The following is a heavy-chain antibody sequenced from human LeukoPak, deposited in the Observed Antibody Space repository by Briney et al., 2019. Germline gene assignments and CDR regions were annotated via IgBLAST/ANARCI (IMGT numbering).Heavy chain of an antibody. V-gene: IGHV3-15*01. CDR1: GFTFSNAW. J-gene: IGHJ3*02. D-gene: IGHD2-15*01. CDR2: IKSKTDGGTT. CDR3: TTDLGYCSGGSCPQDAFDI. Sequence: GGSLRLSCAASGFTFSNAWMSWVRQAPGKGLEWVGRIKSKTDGGTTDYAAPVKGRFTISRDDSKNTLYLQMNSLKTEDTAVYYCTTDLGYCSGGSCPQDAFDIWGQGTMVTVSS.